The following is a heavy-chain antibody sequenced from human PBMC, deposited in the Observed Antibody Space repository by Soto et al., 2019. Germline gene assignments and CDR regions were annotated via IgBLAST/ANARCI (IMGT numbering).Heavy chain of an antibody. CDR2: IDRDDDK. Sequence: GPTLLNLTQTLTITCTLSVFSLIPSGMSVSRMRQPPGKPREWLVRIDRDDDKNYSKSLKNRLTIPKDTSKNQVVLTMTKKEPVDTATYYCARIRTPGCYGMDVWGQGTTVTVS. CDR1: VFSLIPSGMS. CDR3: ARIRTPGCYGMDV. V-gene: IGHV2-70*11. J-gene: IGHJ6*02.